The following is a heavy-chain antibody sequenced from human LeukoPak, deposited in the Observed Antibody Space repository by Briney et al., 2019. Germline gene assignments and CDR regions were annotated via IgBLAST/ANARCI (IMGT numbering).Heavy chain of an antibody. D-gene: IGHD5-18*01. CDR1: GFTFSDYY. CDR3: ASPAAGSSGYSYGFSH. J-gene: IGHJ4*02. CDR2: ISSSGSTI. Sequence: GGSLRLSCAASGFTFSDYYMSWIRQAPGKGLEWVSYISSSGSTIYYADSVKGRFTISRDNTKNSLYLQMNSLRAEDTAVYYCASPAAGSSGYSYGFSHWRQGTLVTVSS. V-gene: IGHV3-11*04.